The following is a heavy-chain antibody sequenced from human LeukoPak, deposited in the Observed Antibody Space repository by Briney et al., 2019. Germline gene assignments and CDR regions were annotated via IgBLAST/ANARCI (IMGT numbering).Heavy chain of an antibody. CDR2: MNPNSGNT. Sequence: ASVKVSCRASGYTFTSYDINWVRQATGQGLEWMGWMNPNSGNTGYAQKFQGRVTITRNTSISTAYMELSSLRSEDTAVYYCAIAHSYDKGDAFDIWGQGTMVTVSS. D-gene: IGHD5-12*01. J-gene: IGHJ3*02. CDR1: GYTFTSYD. CDR3: AIAHSYDKGDAFDI. V-gene: IGHV1-8*03.